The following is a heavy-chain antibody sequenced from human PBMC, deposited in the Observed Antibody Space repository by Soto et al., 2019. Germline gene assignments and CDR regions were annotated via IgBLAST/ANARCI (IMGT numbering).Heavy chain of an antibody. J-gene: IGHJ3*02. CDR3: ARGDCSGGSCYLEPDAFDI. V-gene: IGHV4-59*01. CDR1: GGSISSYY. CDR2: IYYSGST. D-gene: IGHD2-15*01. Sequence: SETLSLTCTVSGGSISSYYWSWIRQPPGKGLEWIGYIYYSGSTNYNPSLKSRVTISVDTSKNQFSLKLSSVTAADTAVYYCARGDCSGGSCYLEPDAFDIWGQGTMVTVSS.